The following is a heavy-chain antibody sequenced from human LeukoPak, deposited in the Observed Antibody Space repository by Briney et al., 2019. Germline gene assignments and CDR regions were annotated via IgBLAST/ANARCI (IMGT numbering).Heavy chain of an antibody. D-gene: IGHD3-16*01. V-gene: IGHV3-74*01. J-gene: IGHJ5*02. CDR3: ARDKGDSVDPRTHWFDP. CDR2: INSDGINT. Sequence: GGSLRLSCAASGFTFSNYWMHWVRHAPGKGLVWVSRINSDGINTSYADSVKGRFTISRDNAKNTLNLQMNSLRAEDTAVYYCARDKGDSVDPRTHWFDPWGQGTLVTVSS. CDR1: GFTFSNYW.